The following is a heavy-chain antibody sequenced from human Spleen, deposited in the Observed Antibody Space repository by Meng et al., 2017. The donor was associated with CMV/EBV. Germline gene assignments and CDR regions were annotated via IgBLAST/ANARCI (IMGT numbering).Heavy chain of an antibody. CDR1: GYRFTTYW. CDR2: IYPGDSDT. V-gene: IGHV5-51*01. Sequence: GESLKISCKGSGYRFTTYWIAWVRQMPGKGLEWVASIYPGDSDTTYSPTFQGQVTISADKSISTAYLQWSTLKASDTAMYYCARLKEAAAKLDYWGQGTLVTVSS. J-gene: IGHJ4*02. D-gene: IGHD6-13*01. CDR3: ARLKEAAAKLDY.